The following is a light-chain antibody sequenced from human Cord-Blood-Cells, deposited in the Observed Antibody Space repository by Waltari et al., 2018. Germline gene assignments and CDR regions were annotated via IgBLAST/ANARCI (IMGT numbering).Light chain of an antibody. CDR2: DVS. CDR3: SSYTSSSTLWV. CDR1: SSDVGGSNY. V-gene: IGLV2-14*01. Sequence: QSALTQPASVSGSPGQSITISCTGTSSDVGGSNYFSWYQQHPGKAPKLMIYDVSNRPSGVSNRFSGSKSGNTASLTISGLQAEDEADYYCSSYTSSSTLWVFGGGTKLTVL. J-gene: IGLJ3*02.